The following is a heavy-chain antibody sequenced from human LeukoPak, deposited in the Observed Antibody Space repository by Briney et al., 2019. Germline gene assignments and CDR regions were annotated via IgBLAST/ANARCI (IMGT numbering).Heavy chain of an antibody. J-gene: IGHJ4*02. D-gene: IGHD3-22*01. CDR1: GGSISSYY. CDR2: IYYSGST. V-gene: IGHV4-59*01. Sequence: PSETLSLTCTVSGGSISSYYWSWIRQPPGKGLEWIGYIYYSGSTNYNPSLKSRVTISVDTSKNQFSLKLSSVTAADTAVYYCARGEGDYYDSSGYPFDYWGQGTLVTVSS. CDR3: ARGEGDYYDSSGYPFDY.